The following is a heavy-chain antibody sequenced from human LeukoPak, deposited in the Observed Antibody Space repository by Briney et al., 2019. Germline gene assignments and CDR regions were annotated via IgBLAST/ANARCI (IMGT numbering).Heavy chain of an antibody. J-gene: IGHJ5*02. CDR2: ISAYNGNT. CDR3: ARARYLGYCSSTSCQGNWFDP. D-gene: IGHD2-2*01. V-gene: IGHV1-18*01. CDR1: GYTFTSYG. Sequence: ASVKVSCKASGYTFTSYGISWVRQAPGQGLEWMGWISAYNGNTNYAQKLQDRVTMTTDTSTSTAYMELRSLRSDDTAVYYCARARYLGYCSSTSCQGNWFDPWGQGTLVTVSS.